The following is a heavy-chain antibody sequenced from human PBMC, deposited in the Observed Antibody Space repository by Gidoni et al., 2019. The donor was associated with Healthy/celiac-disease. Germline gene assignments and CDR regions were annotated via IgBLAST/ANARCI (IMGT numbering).Heavy chain of an antibody. CDR3: ARGYCSGGSCYRRYYAFDI. CDR1: GGSFRGYY. V-gene: IGHV4-34*01. Sequence: QVQLQQWGAGLLKPSETLSLTCAVYGGSFRGYYWSWIRPPPGKGLEWIGEINHSGSTNYNPSLKSRVTISVDTSKNQFSLKLSSVTAADTAVYYCARGYCSGGSCYRRYYAFDIWGQGTMVTVSS. J-gene: IGHJ3*02. CDR2: INHSGST. D-gene: IGHD2-15*01.